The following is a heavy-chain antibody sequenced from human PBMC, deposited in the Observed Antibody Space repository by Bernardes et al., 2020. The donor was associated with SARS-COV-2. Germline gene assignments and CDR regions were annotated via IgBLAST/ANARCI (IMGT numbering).Heavy chain of an antibody. CDR2: INPNNGGT. D-gene: IGHD3-3*01. CDR1: GYTFTDYY. J-gene: IGHJ4*02. V-gene: IGHV1-2*02. CDR3: ARDIYDFWRGLFDY. Sequence: ASVKVSCKASGYTFTDYYMQWVRQAPGQGLEWMGWINPNNGGTNYAQKFQGRVTMTRDTSISTAYMELSRLRSDDTAVYYCARDIYDFWRGLFDYWGQGTLVTVAS.